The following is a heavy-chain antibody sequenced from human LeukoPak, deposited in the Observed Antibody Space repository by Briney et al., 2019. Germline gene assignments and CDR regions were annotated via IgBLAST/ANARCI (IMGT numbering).Heavy chain of an antibody. CDR2: AYYRSKWYI. CDR1: GDSVSGSPAV. V-gene: IGHV6-1*01. Sequence: SQTLSLTCAISGDSVSGSPAVWNWTRQSPSRGLEWLGRAYYRSKWYIDYAVSVNGRITITPDTSKNQFSLQLNSVTPEDTAVYYCARGAVRGGTNFDYWGQGTLVTVSS. J-gene: IGHJ4*02. CDR3: ARGAVRGGTNFDY. D-gene: IGHD3-10*01.